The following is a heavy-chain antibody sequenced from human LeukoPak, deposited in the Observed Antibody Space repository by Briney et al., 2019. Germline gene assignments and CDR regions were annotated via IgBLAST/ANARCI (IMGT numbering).Heavy chain of an antibody. CDR1: GGSISSYY. J-gene: IGHJ6*03. D-gene: IGHD6-6*01. CDR2: IYTSGST. CDR3: ARVGQLAPLENYYYYYMDV. Sequence: PSETLSLTCTVSGGSISSYYWGWIRQPAGKGLEWIGRIYTSGSTNYNPSLKSRVTMSVDTSKNQFSLKLSSVTAADTAVYYCARVGQLAPLENYYYYYMDVWGKGTTVTVSS. V-gene: IGHV4-4*07.